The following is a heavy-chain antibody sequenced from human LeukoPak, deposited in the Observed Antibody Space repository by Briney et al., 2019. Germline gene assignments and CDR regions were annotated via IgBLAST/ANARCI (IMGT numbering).Heavy chain of an antibody. D-gene: IGHD2-15*01. Sequence: PSQTLSLTCTVPGGSISSGSYYWSWIRQPAGKGLEWIVRICTSGSTNYNPSLKSRVTITVDTSKNQFSLKLRSVTAADTAVYDCASSVVEGESFDYWGQGNVVTVSA. CDR3: ASSVVEGESFDY. V-gene: IGHV4-61*02. CDR2: ICTSGST. CDR1: GGSISSGSYY. J-gene: IGHJ4*02.